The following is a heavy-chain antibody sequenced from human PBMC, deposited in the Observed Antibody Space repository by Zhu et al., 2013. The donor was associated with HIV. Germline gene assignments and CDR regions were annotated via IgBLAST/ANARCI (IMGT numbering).Heavy chain of an antibody. V-gene: IGHV1-18*01. D-gene: IGHD6-6*01. J-gene: IGHJ6*03. CDR2: ISGHNGNT. CDR3: ARDPALTTARPNYYYYMDV. Sequence: SGAEVEEGPGAVSEGLLQGFWLHLYLPPGISWVRQAPGQGLEWMGWISGHNGNTNYAQKLQGRVTMTTDTSTSTAYMELRSLRSDDTAVYYCARDPALTTARPNYYYYMDVWGKGTTVTVSS. CDR1: LHLYLPPG.